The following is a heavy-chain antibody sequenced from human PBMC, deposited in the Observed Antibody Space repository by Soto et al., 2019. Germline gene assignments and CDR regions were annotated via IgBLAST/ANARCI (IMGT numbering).Heavy chain of an antibody. J-gene: IGHJ6*02. CDR1: GGSISSSSYY. D-gene: IGHD5-18*01. V-gene: IGHV4-39*01. CDR3: ARQVGIQLWPQDPEDGMDV. Sequence: QLQLQESGPGLVKPSETLSLTCTVSGGSISSSSYYWGWIRQPPGKGLEWIGSIYYSGSTYYNPSLRSRVTLSVATSKNQFSLKLSSVTAADTAVYYCARQVGIQLWPQDPEDGMDVWGQGTTVTVSS. CDR2: IYYSGST.